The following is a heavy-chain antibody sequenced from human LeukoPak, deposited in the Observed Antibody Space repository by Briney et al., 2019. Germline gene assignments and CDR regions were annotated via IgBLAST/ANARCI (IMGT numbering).Heavy chain of an antibody. V-gene: IGHV3-23*01. Sequence: PGGSLRLSCAASGFTFSSFAMSWVRRAPGKGLEWVSSISGSGGATYYADSVKGRFTVSRDNSENTLYLQINSLRAEDTAVFYRAKNYGSGTYYNYFDSWGQGTLVTVSS. CDR3: AKNYGSGTYYNYFDS. D-gene: IGHD3-10*01. CDR1: GFTFSSFA. CDR2: ISGSGGAT. J-gene: IGHJ4*02.